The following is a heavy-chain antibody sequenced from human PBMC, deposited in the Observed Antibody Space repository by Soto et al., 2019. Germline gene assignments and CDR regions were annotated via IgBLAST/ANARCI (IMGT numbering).Heavy chain of an antibody. Sequence: SETLSLTCTVSGGSVTSGSYYWSWLRQPPGKGLEWIGYIYYSGSTNYNPSLKNRVTISADTSKNQFSLRLTSVTAADTAAYFCARGFGRGWLQLPTFDNLGQGTLVTVSS. CDR2: IYYSGST. D-gene: IGHD1-1*01. CDR3: ARGFGRGWLQLPTFDN. V-gene: IGHV4-61*01. CDR1: GGSVTSGSYY. J-gene: IGHJ4*02.